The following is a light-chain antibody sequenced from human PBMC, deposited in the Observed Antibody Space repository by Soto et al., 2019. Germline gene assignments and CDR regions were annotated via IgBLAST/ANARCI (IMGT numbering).Light chain of an antibody. CDR1: SSDVGSYNF. Sequence: SALTQPASVSGSPGQSITISCTGTSSDVGSYNFVSWYQQHPGKAPKLMIYEVIRRPSGVSNRFSGSKSGNTASLTISGLQAEDEADYYCCSYAGSSTPYVFGTGTKVTVL. CDR3: CSYAGSSTPYV. V-gene: IGLV2-23*02. J-gene: IGLJ1*01. CDR2: EVI.